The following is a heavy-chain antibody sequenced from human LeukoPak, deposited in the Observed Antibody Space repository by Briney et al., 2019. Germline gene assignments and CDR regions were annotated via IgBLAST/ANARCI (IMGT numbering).Heavy chain of an antibody. Sequence: SXXSGGXXWSWIRQPPGKGLEWIGYIYHSGSTYYNPSLKSRVTISVDRSKNQFSLKLSSVTAADTAVYYCARVLGDSSSWYWWFDPWGQGTLVTVSS. CDR1: SXXSGGXX. CDR2: IYHSGST. CDR3: ARVLGDSSSWYWWFDP. V-gene: IGHV4-30-2*01. J-gene: IGHJ5*02. D-gene: IGHD6-13*01.